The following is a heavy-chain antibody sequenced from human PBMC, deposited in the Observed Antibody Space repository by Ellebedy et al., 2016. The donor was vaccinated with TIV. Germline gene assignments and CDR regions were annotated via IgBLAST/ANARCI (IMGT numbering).Heavy chain of an antibody. CDR2: INPSSSLK. D-gene: IGHD1-1*01. CDR3: LRDLNWIFGDV. CDR1: GYTFASYN. V-gene: IGHV1-46*01. Sequence: ASVTVSCXASGYTFASYNIQWVRQAPGQGLVWMGKINPSSSLKRYAKKFQGRVTMTRDTSTSTLYMELSSLRSEDTAVYYCLRDLNWIFGDVWGQGTLVTVSS. J-gene: IGHJ4*02.